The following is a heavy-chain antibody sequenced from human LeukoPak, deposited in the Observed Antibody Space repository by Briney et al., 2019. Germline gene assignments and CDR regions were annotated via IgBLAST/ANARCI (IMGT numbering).Heavy chain of an antibody. Sequence: SQTPSLTCTVSGGSISSGSYYWTWIRQPAGKGLEWIGRIYTSGSTNYNPSLKSRVTISVDTSKNQFSLKLSSVTAADTAVYYCATKIGYCSTTSCPDDAFDVWGQGTMVTVSS. CDR2: IYTSGST. V-gene: IGHV4-61*02. CDR1: GGSISSGSYY. CDR3: ATKIGYCSTTSCPDDAFDV. D-gene: IGHD2-2*01. J-gene: IGHJ3*01.